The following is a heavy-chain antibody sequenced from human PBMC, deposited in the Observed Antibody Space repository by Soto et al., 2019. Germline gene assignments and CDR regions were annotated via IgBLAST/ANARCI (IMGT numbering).Heavy chain of an antibody. J-gene: IGHJ4*02. CDR1: GFTFSSYG. CDR3: ARATSIVYSSSAYFYY. Sequence: GGSLRLSCAASGFTFSSYGMHWVRQAPGKGLEWVAVIWYDGSNKYYADSVKGRFTISRDNSKNTLYLQMNSLRAEDTAVYYCARATSIVYSSSAYFYYWGQGTLVTVSS. D-gene: IGHD6-6*01. V-gene: IGHV3-33*01. CDR2: IWYDGSNK.